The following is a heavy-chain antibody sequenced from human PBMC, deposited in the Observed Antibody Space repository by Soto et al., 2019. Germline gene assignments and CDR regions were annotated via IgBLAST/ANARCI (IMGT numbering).Heavy chain of an antibody. Sequence: SGGSLRLSCAASGFTLSSYAMNWVRQAPGKGLEWVSSISGSSSTTYYADSVKGRFTISRDNAKNSLYLQMNSLRAEDTAVYYCASSSYGSGSYYNGELDYWGQGTLVTVSS. D-gene: IGHD3-10*01. CDR3: ASSSYGSGSYYNGELDY. V-gene: IGHV3-48*01. CDR1: GFTLSSYA. J-gene: IGHJ4*02. CDR2: ISGSSSTT.